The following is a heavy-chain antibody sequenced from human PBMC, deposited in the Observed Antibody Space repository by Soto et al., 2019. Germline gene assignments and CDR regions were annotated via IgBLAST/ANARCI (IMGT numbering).Heavy chain of an antibody. CDR2: IIPILGIA. CDR3: ARARHYYDSSGWIDI. V-gene: IGHV1-69*02. Sequence: QVQLVQSGAEVKKPGSSVKVSCKASGGTFSSYTISWVRQAPGQGHEWMGRIIPILGIANYAQKFQGRVTITADKSTSTAYMELSSLRAEDTAVYYCARARHYYDSSGWIDIGGQGTMVTVSS. J-gene: IGHJ3*02. D-gene: IGHD3-22*01. CDR1: GGTFSSYT.